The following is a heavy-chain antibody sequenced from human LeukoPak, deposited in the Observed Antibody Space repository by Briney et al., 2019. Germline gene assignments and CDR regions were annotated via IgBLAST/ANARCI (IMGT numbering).Heavy chain of an antibody. D-gene: IGHD6-19*01. J-gene: IGHJ4*02. Sequence: SETLSFTCTVSGYSISSGYYWGWIRQPPGKGLEWIGSIYHSGSTYYNPSLKSRVTISVDTSKNQFSLKLSSVTAADTAVYYCAREAQYSSALTHNDYWSQGTLVTVSS. V-gene: IGHV4-38-2*02. CDR2: IYHSGST. CDR3: AREAQYSSALTHNDY. CDR1: GYSISSGYY.